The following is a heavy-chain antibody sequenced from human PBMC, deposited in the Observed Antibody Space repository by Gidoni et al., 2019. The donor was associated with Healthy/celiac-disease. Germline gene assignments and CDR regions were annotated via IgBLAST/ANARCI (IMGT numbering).Heavy chain of an antibody. CDR3: AKDGTYYYDSSGYVDY. D-gene: IGHD3-22*01. J-gene: IGHJ4*02. Sequence: QVQLVESGGGVVQPGRSLRLSCAASGFTFRSDGMHWVRQAPGKGLECVAVISHDGSNKYYADSVKGRFTISRDNSKNTLYLQMNSLRAEDTAVYYCAKDGTYYYDSSGYVDYWGQGTLVTVSS. CDR2: ISHDGSNK. CDR1: GFTFRSDG. V-gene: IGHV3-30*18.